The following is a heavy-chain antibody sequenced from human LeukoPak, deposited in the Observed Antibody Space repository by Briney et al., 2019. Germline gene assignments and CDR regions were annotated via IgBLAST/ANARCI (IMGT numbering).Heavy chain of an antibody. CDR3: ARDPLYCSSTSCYDY. CDR2: ISGSGSTI. Sequence: GGSLRLSCAASGFTFSDYYMSWIRQAPGKGLEWVSYISGSGSTIYYADSVKGRFTISGDNANNSLYLQMNSLRAEDTAVYYCARDPLYCSSTSCYDYWGQGTLDTVSS. D-gene: IGHD2-2*01. CDR1: GFTFSDYY. V-gene: IGHV3-11*04. J-gene: IGHJ4*02.